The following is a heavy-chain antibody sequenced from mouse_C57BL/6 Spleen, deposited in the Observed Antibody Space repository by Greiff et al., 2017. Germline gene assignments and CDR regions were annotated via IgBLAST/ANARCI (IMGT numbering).Heavy chain of an antibody. CDR3: ARDGYYGSSYGYFDV. CDR2: IYPGSGST. Sequence: QVQLKQSGAELVKPGASVKMSCKASGYTFTSYWITWVKQRPGQGLEWIGDIYPGSGSTNYNEKFKSKATLAVDTSSSTAYMQLSGLTSEASAVYDCARDGYYGSSYGYFDVWGTGTTVTVSS. CDR1: GYTFTSYW. D-gene: IGHD1-1*01. V-gene: IGHV1-55*01. J-gene: IGHJ1*03.